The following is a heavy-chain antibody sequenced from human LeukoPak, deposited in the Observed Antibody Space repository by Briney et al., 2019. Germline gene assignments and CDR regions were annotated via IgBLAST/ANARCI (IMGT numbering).Heavy chain of an antibody. CDR1: GGSFRGYY. CDR3: ARSPLPRGYLNGPTTHWFDP. Sequence: SETLSPTCAVYGGSFRGYYWSWIRQPPGKGLEWIGEINHSGSTNYNPSLKSRVTISVDTSKNQFSLKLSSVTAADTAVYYCARSPLPRGYLNGPTTHWFDPWGQGTLVTVSS. D-gene: IGHD1-26*01. CDR2: INHSGST. V-gene: IGHV4-34*01. J-gene: IGHJ5*02.